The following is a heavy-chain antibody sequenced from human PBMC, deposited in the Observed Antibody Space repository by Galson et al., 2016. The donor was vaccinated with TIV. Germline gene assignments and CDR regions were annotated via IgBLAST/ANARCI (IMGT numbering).Heavy chain of an antibody. J-gene: IGHJ4*02. CDR2: INPIFGTT. CDR3: ARTQSCGGDCYYFDS. CDR1: GDTFSSYP. V-gene: IGHV1-69*05. Sequence: SVKVSCKASGDTFSSYPINWVRQAPGQGLEWMGGINPIFGTTNYAQKFQGRVTMTRDTSTNTVSVELSSLTYEDTAVYYCARTQSCGGDCYYFDSWGQGALVTVSS. D-gene: IGHD2-21*02.